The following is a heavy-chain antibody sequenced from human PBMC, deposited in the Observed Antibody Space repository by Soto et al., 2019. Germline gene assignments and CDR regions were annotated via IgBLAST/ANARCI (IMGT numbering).Heavy chain of an antibody. J-gene: IGHJ6*02. Sequence: SETLSLTCTVSGGSISSYYWSWIRQPPGKGLERIGYIYYSGSTNYNPSLKSRVTISVDTSKNQFSLKLSSVTPADTAVYYCAREGCSGGSCYSAMGYYYYGMDVWGQGTTVTVSS. CDR2: IYYSGST. CDR1: GGSISSYY. CDR3: AREGCSGGSCYSAMGYYYYGMDV. V-gene: IGHV4-59*01. D-gene: IGHD2-15*01.